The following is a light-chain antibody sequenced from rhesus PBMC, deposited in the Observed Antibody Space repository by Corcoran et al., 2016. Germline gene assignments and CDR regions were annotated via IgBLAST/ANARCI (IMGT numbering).Light chain of an antibody. CDR3: QQYSSSPYS. CDR2: KAS. V-gene: IGKV1-22*01. J-gene: IGKJ2*01. Sequence: DIQMTQSPSSLSASVGDTVTITCRASQSICSWLAWYQQKPRKAPQLLIYKASTLQIGVPSRFSGSGSGTDFPLPLSSLQSEDFATYYCQQYSSSPYSFGQGTKVEIK. CDR1: QSICSW.